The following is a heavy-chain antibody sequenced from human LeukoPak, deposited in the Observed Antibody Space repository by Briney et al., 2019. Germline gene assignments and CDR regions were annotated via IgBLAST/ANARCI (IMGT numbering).Heavy chain of an antibody. Sequence: GGSLRLSCAASGLTFSKAWMSWVRQAPGKGXXXXXXXXXKIDGGTIEYAAPVKXRFTISRDDSKNTQYLQMNSLKTEDTAVYYCTTDGYCSGGNCYSFDYWGQGTLVTVSS. CDR3: TTDGYCSGGNCYSFDY. V-gene: IGHV3-15*01. CDR1: GLTFSKAW. J-gene: IGHJ4*02. CDR2: XXXKIDGGTI. D-gene: IGHD2-15*01.